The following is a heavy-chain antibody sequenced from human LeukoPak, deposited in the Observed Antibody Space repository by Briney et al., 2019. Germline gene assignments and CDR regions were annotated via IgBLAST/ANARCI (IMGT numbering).Heavy chain of an antibody. J-gene: IGHJ4*02. CDR2: ISGSGGST. CDR3: ARVIRAAPGKGYFDY. CDR1: GFIFSTYA. Sequence: GSLRLSCATSGFIFSTYALSWVRQAPAKGLEWASSISGSGGSTYHADSVKGRFTISRDSSKNTLYLQMNSLRAEDTAIYYCARVIRAAPGKGYFDYWGQGTLVTVSP. D-gene: IGHD6-13*01. V-gene: IGHV3-23*01.